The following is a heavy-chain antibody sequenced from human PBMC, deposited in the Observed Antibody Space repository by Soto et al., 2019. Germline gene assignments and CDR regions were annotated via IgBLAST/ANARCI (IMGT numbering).Heavy chain of an antibody. CDR2: ISYDGSNK. CDR3: ARDQGIAVAGWGNWYFDL. J-gene: IGHJ2*01. CDR1: GFTFSSYA. V-gene: IGHV3-30-3*01. Sequence: QVQLVESGGGVVQPGRSLRLSCAASGFTFSSYAMHWVRQAPGKGLEWVAVISYDGSNKYYADSVKGRFTISRDNSKNTLYLQMNSLRAEDTAVYYCARDQGIAVAGWGNWYFDLWGRGTLVTVSS. D-gene: IGHD6-19*01.